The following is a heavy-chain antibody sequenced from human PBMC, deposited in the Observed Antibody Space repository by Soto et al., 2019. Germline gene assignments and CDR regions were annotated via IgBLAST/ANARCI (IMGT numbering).Heavy chain of an antibody. CDR2: ISSNGGST. CDR3: VKSAPRITIFGVVPH. Sequence: EVQLVESGGGLVQPGGSLRLSCSASGFTFSSYAMHWVRQAPGKGLEYVSAISSNGGSTYYADSVKGRFTISRDNSKNTLYLQMSSLRAEDTAVYYCVKSAPRITIFGVVPHWGQGTLVTVSS. CDR1: GFTFSSYA. J-gene: IGHJ4*02. D-gene: IGHD3-3*01. V-gene: IGHV3-64D*08.